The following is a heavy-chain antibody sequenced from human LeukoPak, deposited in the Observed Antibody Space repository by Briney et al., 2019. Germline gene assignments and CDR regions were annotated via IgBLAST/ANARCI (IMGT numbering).Heavy chain of an antibody. Sequence: KTSETLSLTCTVSGGSISSYYWSWIRQPPGKGLEWIGYIYYSGSTYYNPSLKSRVTISVDTSKNQFSLKLSSVTAADTAVYYCARDPYYGSGSYDDYWGQGTLVTVSS. CDR2: IYYSGST. CDR3: ARDPYYGSGSYDDY. D-gene: IGHD3-10*01. CDR1: GGSISSYY. V-gene: IGHV4-30-4*08. J-gene: IGHJ4*02.